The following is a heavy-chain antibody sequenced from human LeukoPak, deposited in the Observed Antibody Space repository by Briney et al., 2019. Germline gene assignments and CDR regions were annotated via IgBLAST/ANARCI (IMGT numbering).Heavy chain of an antibody. J-gene: IGHJ4*02. CDR1: GFTFSGYG. D-gene: IGHD3-10*01. CDR2: ISHDESIK. V-gene: IGHV3-30*03. CDR3: ARDSGSGSYSGY. Sequence: PGGSLRLSCTASGFTFSGYGMHWVRQAPGKGLDWVAVISHDESIKNYADSAKGRFTISRDNSKNTLYLQMNSLRGEDTAVYYCARDSGSGSYSGYWGLGTLVTVSS.